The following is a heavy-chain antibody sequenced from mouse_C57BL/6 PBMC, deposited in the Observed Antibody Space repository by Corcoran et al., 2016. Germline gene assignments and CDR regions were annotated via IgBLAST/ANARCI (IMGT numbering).Heavy chain of an antibody. Sequence: EVQLQQSGPELVKPGASVKISCKASGYTFTDYYMNWVKQSHGKSLEWIGDINPNNGGTSYNQKFKGKATLTVDKSSSTAYMELRSLTSEGSAVCYCEREGAYWGQGTLVTGSA. V-gene: IGHV1-26*01. CDR2: INPNNGGT. J-gene: IGHJ3*01. CDR3: EREGAY. CDR1: GYTFTDYY.